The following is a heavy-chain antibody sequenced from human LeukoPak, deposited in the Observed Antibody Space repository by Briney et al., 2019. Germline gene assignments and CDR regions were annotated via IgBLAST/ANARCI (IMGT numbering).Heavy chain of an antibody. Sequence: SETLSLTCAVYGGSFSGYYWSWIRQPPGKGQEWIGEINHSGSTNYNPSLKSRVTISVDTSKNQFSLKLSSVTAADTAVYYCARVPRRYGSGSYPDYWGQGTLVTVSS. CDR3: ARVPRRYGSGSYPDY. V-gene: IGHV4-34*01. CDR2: INHSGST. CDR1: GGSFSGYY. D-gene: IGHD3-10*01. J-gene: IGHJ4*02.